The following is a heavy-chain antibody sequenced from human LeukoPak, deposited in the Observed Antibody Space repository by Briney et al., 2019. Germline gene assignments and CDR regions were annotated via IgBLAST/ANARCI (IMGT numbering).Heavy chain of an antibody. CDR2: IIPIFGTA. CDR1: GGTFSSYA. J-gene: IGHJ4*02. V-gene: IGHV1-69*01. Sequence: SVKVSCKASGGTFSSYAIRWVRQAPGQGLEWMGGIIPIFGTANYAQKFQGRVTITADESTSTAYMELSSLRSEDTAVYYCARVDQLGYCSGGSCPTYFDYWGQGTLVTVSS. CDR3: ARVDQLGYCSGGSCPTYFDY. D-gene: IGHD2-15*01.